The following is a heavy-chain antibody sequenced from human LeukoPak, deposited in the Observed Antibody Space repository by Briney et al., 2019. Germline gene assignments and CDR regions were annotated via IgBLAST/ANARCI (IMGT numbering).Heavy chain of an antibody. V-gene: IGHV1-2*04. CDR2: INLNSGGT. CDR1: GYTFTGYY. CDR3: AREGIAAADGMDV. J-gene: IGHJ6*02. D-gene: IGHD6-13*01. Sequence: ASVKVSCKASGYTFTGYYMHWVRQAPGQGLEWMGWINLNSGGTNYAQKFQGWVTMTRDTSISTAYMELSRLRSDDTAVYYCAREGIAAADGMDVWGQGTTVTVSS.